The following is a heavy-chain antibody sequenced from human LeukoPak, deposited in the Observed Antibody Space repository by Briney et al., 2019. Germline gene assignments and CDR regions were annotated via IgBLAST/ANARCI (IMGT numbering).Heavy chain of an antibody. CDR2: DNWNADST. D-gene: IGHD6-19*01. V-gene: IGHV3-20*01. Sequence: GGSLSLSCAGSGGTFDNHCMSWVRQPPGKGLEWVSGDNWNADSTGDAESVKRRITISRDNAKSSLFLQMNSLRVEDTALYHCAKGDRNGWYLDYWGLGTLVTVSS. CDR3: AKGDRNGWYLDY. J-gene: IGHJ4*02. CDR1: GGTFDNHC.